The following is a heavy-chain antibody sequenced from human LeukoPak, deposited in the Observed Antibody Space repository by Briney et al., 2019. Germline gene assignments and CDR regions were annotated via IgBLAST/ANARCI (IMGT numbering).Heavy chain of an antibody. CDR2: INSNSADT. J-gene: IGHJ4*02. V-gene: IGHV1-2*06. CDR1: GYTFTGYY. D-gene: IGHD5-24*01. CDR3: ARDRMGGIRKSMATITTFDY. Sequence: ASVKVSCKASGYTFTGYYMHWVRQAPGQGFEWMGRINSNSADTNYAQKFQGRVTMTRDTSISTAYMELSRLRSDDTAVYYCARDRMGGIRKSMATITTFDYWGQGTLVTVSS.